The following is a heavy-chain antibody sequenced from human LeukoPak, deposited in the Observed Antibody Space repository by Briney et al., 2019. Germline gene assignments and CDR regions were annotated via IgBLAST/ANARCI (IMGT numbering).Heavy chain of an antibody. CDR2: IYHSGST. CDR3: ARVVVGALPLSNWFDP. CDR1: GYSISSGCY. D-gene: IGHD1-26*01. V-gene: IGHV4-38-2*02. Sequence: PSETLSLTCTVSGYSISSGCYWGWIRQPPGKGLEWIGSIYHSGSTYYNPSLKSRVTISVDTSKNQFSLKLSSVTAADTAVYYCARVVVGALPLSNWFDPWGQGTLVTVSS. J-gene: IGHJ5*02.